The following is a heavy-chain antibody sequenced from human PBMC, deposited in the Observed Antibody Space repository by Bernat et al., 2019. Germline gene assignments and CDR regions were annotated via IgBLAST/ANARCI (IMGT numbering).Heavy chain of an antibody. CDR1: GFTFSSYE. CDR2: ISSSGTTI. V-gene: IGHV3-48*03. Sequence: EVQLVESGGGLVQPGGSLRLSCAASGFTFSSYEMNWVRQAPGKGLEWVSYISSSGTTIYYADSVKGRFTISRDNAKNSLYLQMNSLRAEDTAVYYCARGDRDYLYWFFDLWGRGTLVTVSS. J-gene: IGHJ2*01. D-gene: IGHD4-17*01. CDR3: ARGDRDYLYWFFDL.